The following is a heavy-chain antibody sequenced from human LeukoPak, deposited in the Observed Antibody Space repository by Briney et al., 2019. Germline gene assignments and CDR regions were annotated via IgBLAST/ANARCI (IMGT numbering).Heavy chain of an antibody. CDR2: THTSGNT. J-gene: IGHJ3*02. Sequence: SQTLSLTCTVSGDSTSSSSSYYWSWIRQPAGKGLEWIGRTHTSGNTNYNPSLKSRVTISTDTSKNQFSLRLSSVTAADTAVYYCARGYSSAPDAFDIWGQGTMVTVSS. V-gene: IGHV4-61*02. D-gene: IGHD6-19*01. CDR1: GDSTSSSSSYY. CDR3: ARGYSSAPDAFDI.